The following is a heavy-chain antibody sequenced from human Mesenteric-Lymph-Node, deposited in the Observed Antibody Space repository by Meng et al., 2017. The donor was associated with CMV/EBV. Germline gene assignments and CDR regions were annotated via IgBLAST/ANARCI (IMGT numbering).Heavy chain of an antibody. CDR3: AIAYGSTTSCYMDV. D-gene: IGHD2-2*01. CDR2: FDPEDGET. CDR1: GYILTELS. Sequence: ASVQVSCNVSGYILTELSMHWVRQAPGKGLEWMGGFDPEDGETTYAQKFQGRVTMTEDTSTDTAYMELSSLRYEDTAVYHCAIAYGSTTSCYMDVWGQGTTVTVSS. J-gene: IGHJ6*02. V-gene: IGHV1-24*01.